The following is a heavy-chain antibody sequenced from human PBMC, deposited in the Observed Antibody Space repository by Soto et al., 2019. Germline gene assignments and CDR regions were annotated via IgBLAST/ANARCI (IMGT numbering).Heavy chain of an antibody. Sequence: QVQLQESGPGLVKPSETLSLTCTVSGGSISSYYWSWIRQPPGKGLEWIGYIYYSGSTNYNPSLKSRVTISVDTSKNQFSLKLSSVTAADTAVYYCASSNPNKFGGVIAPDYWGQGTLVTVSS. J-gene: IGHJ4*02. CDR3: ASSNPNKFGGVIAPDY. CDR2: IYYSGST. D-gene: IGHD3-16*02. CDR1: GGSISSYY. V-gene: IGHV4-59*01.